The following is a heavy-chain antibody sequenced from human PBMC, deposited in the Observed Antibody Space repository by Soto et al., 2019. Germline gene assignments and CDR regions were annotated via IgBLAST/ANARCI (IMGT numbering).Heavy chain of an antibody. CDR1: GFTFSSYG. CDR3: AKDLLVDYGKGHYYYGMDV. J-gene: IGHJ6*02. V-gene: IGHV3-30*18. D-gene: IGHD4-17*01. CDR2: ISYDGSNK. Sequence: GGSLRLSCAASGFTFSSYGMHWVRQAPGKGLEWVAVISYDGSNKYYADSVKGRFTISRDNSKNTLYLQMNSLRAEDTAVYYCAKDLLVDYGKGHYYYGMDVWGQGTTVTVSS.